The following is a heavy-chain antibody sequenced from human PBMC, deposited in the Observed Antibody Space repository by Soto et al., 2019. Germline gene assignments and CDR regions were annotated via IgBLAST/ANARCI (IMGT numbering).Heavy chain of an antibody. V-gene: IGHV1-69*13. J-gene: IGHJ6*02. CDR1: GGTFSSYA. CDR2: IIPIFGTA. D-gene: IGHD3-3*01. CDR3: ARDQGITTFGGYSMYYYGMDV. Sequence: SVKVSCKASGGTFSSYAISWVRQAPGQGLEWMGGIIPIFGTANYAQKFQGRVTITADESTSTAYMELSSLRSEDTAVYYCARDQGITTFGGYSMYYYGMDVWGQGTTVTGSS.